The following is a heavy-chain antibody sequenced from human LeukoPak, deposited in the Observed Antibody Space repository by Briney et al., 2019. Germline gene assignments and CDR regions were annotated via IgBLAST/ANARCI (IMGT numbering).Heavy chain of an antibody. D-gene: IGHD2-2*01. V-gene: IGHV1-69*13. CDR1: GGTFSSYA. CDR2: IIPIFGTA. CDR3: AGGQDIVVVPAAKGLDYYYYYMDV. Sequence: SVKVSCKASGGTFSSYAISWVRQAPGQGLEWMGGIIPIFGTANYAQKFQGRVTITADESPSTAYMELSSLRSEDTAVYYCAGGQDIVVVPAAKGLDYYYYYMDVWGKGTTVTVSS. J-gene: IGHJ6*03.